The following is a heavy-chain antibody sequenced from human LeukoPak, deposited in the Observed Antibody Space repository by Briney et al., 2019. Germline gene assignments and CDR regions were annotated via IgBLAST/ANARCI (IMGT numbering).Heavy chain of an antibody. CDR2: SHYRASS. J-gene: IGHJ5*02. CDR1: GGSISGYY. CDR3: ARHGHTYGRTDNYFDT. D-gene: IGHD3-10*01. V-gene: IGHV4-59*08. Sequence: SETLSLTCTVSGGSISGYYWSWVRQPPGKGLEWIGYSHYRASSNYNPSLKSRVTISVDTSKDQFSLELRSVTAADTAVYYCARHGHTYGRTDNYFDTWGQGTLVTVSS.